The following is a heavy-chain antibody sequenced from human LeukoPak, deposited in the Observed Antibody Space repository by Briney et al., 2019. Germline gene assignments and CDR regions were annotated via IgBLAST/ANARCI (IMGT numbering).Heavy chain of an antibody. Sequence: PGGSLRLSCAASGITFTNAWLTWVRQAPGKGLEWVSSISSSSSYIYYADSVKGRFTISRDNAKNSLYLQMNSLRAEDTAVYYCARDPDYHGSGSYPGGRYYFDYWGQGILVTVSS. CDR3: ARDPDYHGSGSYPGGRYYFDY. J-gene: IGHJ4*02. D-gene: IGHD3-10*01. CDR2: ISSSSSYI. V-gene: IGHV3-21*01. CDR1: GITFTNAW.